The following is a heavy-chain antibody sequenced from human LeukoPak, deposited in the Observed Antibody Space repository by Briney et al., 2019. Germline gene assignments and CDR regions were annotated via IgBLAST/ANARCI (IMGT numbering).Heavy chain of an antibody. CDR3: ARDGGVWFGELLDY. J-gene: IGHJ4*02. CDR2: ISSSSSYI. CDR1: GFTFSSYS. Sequence: PGGSLRLSCAASGFTFSSYSMNWVRQAPGKGLEWVSSISSSSSYIYYADSAKGRFTISRDNAKNSLYLQMNSLRAEDTAVYYCARDGGVWFGELLDYWGQGTLVTVSS. V-gene: IGHV3-21*01. D-gene: IGHD3-10*01.